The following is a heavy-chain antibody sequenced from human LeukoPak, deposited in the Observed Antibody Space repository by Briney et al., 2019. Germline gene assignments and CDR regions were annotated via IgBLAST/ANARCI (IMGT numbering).Heavy chain of an antibody. Sequence: SETLSLTCTVSGYSISSGYYWSWIRQPPGKGLEWIGEINHSGSTNYNPSLKSRVTISVDTSKNQFSLKLSSVTAADTAVYYCARDYRSWFDPWGQGTLVTVSS. CDR3: ARDYRSWFDP. CDR1: GYSISSGYY. CDR2: INHSGST. J-gene: IGHJ5*02. V-gene: IGHV4-38-2*02. D-gene: IGHD4-11*01.